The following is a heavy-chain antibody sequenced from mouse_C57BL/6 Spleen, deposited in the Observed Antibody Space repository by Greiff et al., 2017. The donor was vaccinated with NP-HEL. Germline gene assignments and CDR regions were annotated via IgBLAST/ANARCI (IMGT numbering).Heavy chain of an antibody. Sequence: VQLQQPGPELVKPGASVKISCKASGYAFSSSWMHWVKQRPGKGLEWIGRIYPGDGDTNYNGKFKGKATLTADKSSSTAYMQLSSLTSEDSAVYFCARSCYYGSSYGYAMDYWGQGTSVTVSS. CDR3: ARSCYYGSSYGYAMDY. D-gene: IGHD1-1*01. CDR2: IYPGDGDT. CDR1: GYAFSSSW. J-gene: IGHJ4*01. V-gene: IGHV1-82*01.